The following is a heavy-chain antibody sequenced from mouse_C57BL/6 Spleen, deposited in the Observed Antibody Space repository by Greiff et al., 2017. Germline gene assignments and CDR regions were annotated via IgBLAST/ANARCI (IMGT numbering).Heavy chain of an antibody. D-gene: IGHD2-2*01. J-gene: IGHJ3*01. V-gene: IGHV1-61*01. CDR3: ARGDGNDSWFAY. CDR1: GYTFTSYW. CDR2: IYPSDSET. Sequence: VKLQQPGAELVRPGSSVKLSCKASGYTFTSYWMDWVKQRPGQGLEWIGNIYPSDSETNYNQKFKDKATLTVDKSSSTADMQLSSLTSEDSAVYYCARGDGNDSWFAYWGQGTLVTVSA.